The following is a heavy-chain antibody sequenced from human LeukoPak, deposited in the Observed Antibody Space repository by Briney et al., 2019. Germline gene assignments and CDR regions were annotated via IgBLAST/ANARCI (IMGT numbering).Heavy chain of an antibody. V-gene: IGHV3-23*01. CDR3: SKVKYSSSWYGIDY. Sequence: PGGSLRLSCAASGFTFTSHAMSWVRQAPGKGLEWVSVISSGGGDTYYAGSVKGRFTISRDNSKSTLYLQMNSLRAEDTAVYYCSKVKYSSSWYGIDYWGQGTLVTVSS. J-gene: IGHJ4*02. CDR1: GFTFTSHA. CDR2: ISSGGGDT. D-gene: IGHD6-13*01.